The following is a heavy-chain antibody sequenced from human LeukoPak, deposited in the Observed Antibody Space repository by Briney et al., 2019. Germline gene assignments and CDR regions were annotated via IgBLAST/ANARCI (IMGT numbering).Heavy chain of an antibody. Sequence: SLRLSCSSSGYTFSHHGLTWVRPAPGEGVGWGSTINGAGDNTYYAETVKGRLTISRDNSKNTLYLQMHSLRAEDTAIYYCAKVSVCYGCYLDYWGQGTLVTVS. V-gene: IGHV3-23*01. CDR3: AKVSVCYGCYLDY. CDR1: GYTFSHHG. D-gene: IGHD3-16*01. CDR2: INGAGDNT. J-gene: IGHJ4*02.